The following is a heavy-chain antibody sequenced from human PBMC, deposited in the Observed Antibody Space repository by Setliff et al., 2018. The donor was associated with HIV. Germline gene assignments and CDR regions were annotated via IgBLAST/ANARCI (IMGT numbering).Heavy chain of an antibody. J-gene: IGHJ3*02. D-gene: IGHD2-15*01. CDR3: ARLVVAATKRDAFDI. Sequence: PGESLTISCAASGFIFSDYSMNWVRQAPGKGLEWVSYISSGGRTTYYADSVKGRFTISRDNAKNSLYLQMNSLRAEDTAVYYCARLVVAATKRDAFDIWGQGTMVTVSS. V-gene: IGHV3-48*01. CDR2: ISSGGRTT. CDR1: GFIFSDYS.